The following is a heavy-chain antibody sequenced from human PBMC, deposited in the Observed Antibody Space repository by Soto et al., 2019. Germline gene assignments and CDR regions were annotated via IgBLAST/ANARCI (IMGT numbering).Heavy chain of an antibody. V-gene: IGHV3-7*01. J-gene: IGHJ6*02. D-gene: IGHD4-17*01. CDR1: GFTFSTYG. Sequence: GVSLRLSCAASGFTFSTYGMHWVRQAPGKGLEWVANIKQDGSEKYYVDSVKGRFTISRDNAKNSLYLQMNSLRAEDTAVYYCARDRVYGDSLYYYYYGMDVWGQGTTVTVSS. CDR3: ARDRVYGDSLYYYYYGMDV. CDR2: IKQDGSEK.